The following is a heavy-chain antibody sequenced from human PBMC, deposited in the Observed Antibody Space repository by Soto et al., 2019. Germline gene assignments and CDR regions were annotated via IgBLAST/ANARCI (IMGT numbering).Heavy chain of an antibody. Sequence: QVQLVQSGAEVKKPGASVKVSCKTSGYTFTNDDINWVRQAAGQGLEWIGWMSPNSGNTGYAQTFQGRVTLTRDTSISTAYMELSSLRSEDTAVYYCARGMSDGFGEVSWGQGTLVTVSS. J-gene: IGHJ5*02. CDR3: ARGMSDGFGEVS. CDR2: MSPNSGNT. CDR1: GYTFTNDD. D-gene: IGHD3-10*01. V-gene: IGHV1-8*02.